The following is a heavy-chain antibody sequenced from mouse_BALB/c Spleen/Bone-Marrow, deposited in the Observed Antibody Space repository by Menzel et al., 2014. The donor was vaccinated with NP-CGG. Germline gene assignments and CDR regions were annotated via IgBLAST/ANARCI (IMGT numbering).Heavy chain of an antibody. CDR3: ARQRGYAYAMDY. CDR1: GFAFSGYD. V-gene: IGHV5-12-1*01. J-gene: IGHJ4*01. D-gene: IGHD2-2*01. CDR2: ISSGGINT. Sequence: VQLKESGGGLVKPGGSLKLSCAAPGFAFSGYDMSWVRQTPEKRLEWVAYISSGGINTYYPDSVKGRFTISRDNAKNTLYLQMNSLKSEDTAMYYCARQRGYAYAMDYWGQGTSVTVSS.